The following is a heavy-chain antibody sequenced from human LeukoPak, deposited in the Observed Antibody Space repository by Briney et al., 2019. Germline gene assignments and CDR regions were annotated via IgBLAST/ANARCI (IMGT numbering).Heavy chain of an antibody. CDR3: ARGPYGSGSPQDY. V-gene: IGHV4-34*01. CDR1: GGSFSGYY. CDR2: INHSGST. D-gene: IGHD3-10*01. J-gene: IGHJ4*02. Sequence: SETLSLTCAVYGGSFSGYYWSWIRQPPGKGLEWIGEINHSGSTNYNPPLKSRVTISVDTSKNQFSLKLSSVTAADTAVYYCARGPYGSGSPQDYWGQGTLVTVSS.